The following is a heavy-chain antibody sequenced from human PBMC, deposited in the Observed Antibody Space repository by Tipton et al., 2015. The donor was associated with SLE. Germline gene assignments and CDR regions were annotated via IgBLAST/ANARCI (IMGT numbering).Heavy chain of an antibody. J-gene: IGHJ6*02. D-gene: IGHD3-9*01. Sequence: SLRLSCAASGFTFSSYGMHWVRQAPGKGLEWVAFIRYDGSNKYYADSVKGRFTISRDNAKNSLYLQMNSLRAEDTAVYYCARAADILTGYYYYYYAMDVWGQGTTVTVSS. CDR2: IRYDGSNK. CDR3: ARAADILTGYYYYYYAMDV. CDR1: GFTFSSYG. V-gene: IGHV3-30*02.